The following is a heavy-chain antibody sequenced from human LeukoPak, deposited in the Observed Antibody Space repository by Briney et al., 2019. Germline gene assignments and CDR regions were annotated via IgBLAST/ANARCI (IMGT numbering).Heavy chain of an antibody. CDR2: ISSSSSYI. D-gene: IGHD3-9*01. Sequence: GGSLRLSCAASGFTFSSYSMNWVRQAPGKGLEWVSSISSSSSYIYYADSVKGRFTISRDNAKNSLYLQMNSLRAEDTAVYYCARDLGYYDILTGYYNPQFDYWGQGTLVTVSS. V-gene: IGHV3-21*01. J-gene: IGHJ4*02. CDR3: ARDLGYYDILTGYYNPQFDY. CDR1: GFTFSSYS.